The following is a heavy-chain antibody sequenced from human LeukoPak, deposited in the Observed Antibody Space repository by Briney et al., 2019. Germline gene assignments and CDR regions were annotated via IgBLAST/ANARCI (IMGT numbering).Heavy chain of an antibody. V-gene: IGHV4-30-2*01. J-gene: IGHJ5*02. CDR2: IYHSGST. CDR1: GGSISSGGHS. CDR3: ARGGSGSYYNPGWFDP. Sequence: SETLSLTCAVSGGSISSGGHSWSWIRQPPGKGLEWIGYIYHSGSTYYNPSLKSRVTISVDRSKNQFSLKLSSVTAADTAAYYCARGGSGSYYNPGWFDPWGQGTLVTVSS. D-gene: IGHD3-10*01.